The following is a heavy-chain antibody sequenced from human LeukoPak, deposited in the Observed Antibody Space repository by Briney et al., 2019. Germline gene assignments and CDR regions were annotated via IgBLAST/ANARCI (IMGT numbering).Heavy chain of an antibody. CDR3: ARERTLTSCYDY. CDR1: GYTFTDYY. V-gene: IGHV1-2*02. J-gene: IGHJ4*02. CDR2: INPNSGGT. D-gene: IGHD2-15*01. Sequence: ASVKVSCKASGYTFTDYYMHWLGQAPRQGLEWMGWINPNSGGTNYAQKFQGRVTMARDTSISAAYMELSRLRSDDTAVYYFARERTLTSCYDYWGQGTLVTVSS.